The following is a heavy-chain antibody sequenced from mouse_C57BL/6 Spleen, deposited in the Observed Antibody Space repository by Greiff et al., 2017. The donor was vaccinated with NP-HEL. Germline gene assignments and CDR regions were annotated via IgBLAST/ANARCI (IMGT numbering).Heavy chain of an antibody. CDR1: GYAFSSSW. J-gene: IGHJ3*01. CDR3: AREEDGTAWFAY. V-gene: IGHV1-82*01. D-gene: IGHD1-1*01. CDR2: IYPGDGDT. Sequence: QVQLQQSGAELVKPGASVKISCKASGYAFSSSWMNWVKQRPGKGLEWIGRIYPGDGDTNYNGKFKGKATLTADKSSSTAYMQLSSLTSEDSAVYFCAREEDGTAWFAYWGQGTLVTVSA.